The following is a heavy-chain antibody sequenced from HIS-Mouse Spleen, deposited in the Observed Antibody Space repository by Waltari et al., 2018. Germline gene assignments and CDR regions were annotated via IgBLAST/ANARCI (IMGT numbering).Heavy chain of an antibody. CDR1: GGSISIVGYY. CDR3: AGPYCSSTSCTVDY. V-gene: IGHV4-31*03. Sequence: QVQLQESGPGLVKPSQTLSLPCTVPGGSISIVGYYLTWLRQHPGKGLEWIGYIYYSGSTYYNPSLKSRVTISVDTSKNQFSLKLSSVTAADTAVYYCAGPYCSSTSCTVDYWGQGTLVTVSS. D-gene: IGHD2-2*01. J-gene: IGHJ4*02. CDR2: IYYSGST.